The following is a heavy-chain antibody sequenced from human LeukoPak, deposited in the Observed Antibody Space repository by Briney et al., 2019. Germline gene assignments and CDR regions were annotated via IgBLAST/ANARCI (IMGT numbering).Heavy chain of an antibody. Sequence: GGSLRLSCAASGFTFNSYWMHWARQAPGKGLVWVSRINVDGSSRDYADSVEGRFSISRDNAKKTVYLQMNSLRAEDTAVYYCARVPIYGDQAFDSWGQGILVTVSS. D-gene: IGHD4-17*01. J-gene: IGHJ4*02. CDR1: GFTFNSYW. CDR3: ARVPIYGDQAFDS. CDR2: INVDGSSR. V-gene: IGHV3-74*01.